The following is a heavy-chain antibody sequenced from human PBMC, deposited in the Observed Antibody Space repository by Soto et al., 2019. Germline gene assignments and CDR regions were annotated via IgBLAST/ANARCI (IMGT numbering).Heavy chain of an antibody. D-gene: IGHD3-9*01. CDR1: GYTFTSYD. J-gene: IGHJ5*02. CDR3: ARGHEPPLRYFDWLYQGHWFEP. Sequence: GASVKVSCKASGYTFTSYDINWVRQATGQGLEWMGWMNPNSGNTGYAQKFQGRVTMTRNTSISTAYMELSSLRSEDTAVYYCARGHEPPLRYFDWLYQGHWFEPWGRGTLVTVSS. V-gene: IGHV1-8*01. CDR2: MNPNSGNT.